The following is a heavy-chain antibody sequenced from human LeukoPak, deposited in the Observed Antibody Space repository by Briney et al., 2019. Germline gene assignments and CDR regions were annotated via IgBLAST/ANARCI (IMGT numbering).Heavy chain of an antibody. CDR2: IYYSGST. CDR1: GGSISSSSYY. CDR3: ATRVEVATILDY. V-gene: IGHV4-39*01. Sequence: SETLSLTCTVSGGSISSSSYYWGWIRQPPGKGLEWIGSIYYSGSTYYNPSLKSRVTISVDTSKNQFSLKLSSVTAADTAVYYCATRVEVATILDYWGQGTLVTVSS. D-gene: IGHD5-24*01. J-gene: IGHJ4*02.